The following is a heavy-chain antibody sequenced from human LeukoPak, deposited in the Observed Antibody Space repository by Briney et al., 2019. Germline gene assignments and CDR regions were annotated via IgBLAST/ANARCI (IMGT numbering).Heavy chain of an antibody. CDR2: IYYSGST. CDR3: ARDRDSSGLRDFDL. CDR1: GGSISSYY. Sequence: SETLSLTCTVSGGSISSYYWSWIRQRPGKGLEWIGYIYYSGSTNYNPSLKSRVTISIDTSKNQFSLKVTFVTAADTAVYYCARDRDSSGLRDFDLWGRGTLVTVSS. J-gene: IGHJ2*01. D-gene: IGHD3-22*01. V-gene: IGHV4-59*01.